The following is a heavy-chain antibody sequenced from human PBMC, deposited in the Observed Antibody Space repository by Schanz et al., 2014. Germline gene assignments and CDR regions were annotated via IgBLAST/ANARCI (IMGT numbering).Heavy chain of an antibody. V-gene: IGHV1-69*04. CDR3: ARELCSSTTCYVRYDP. D-gene: IGHD2-2*01. J-gene: IGHJ5*02. Sequence: QVQLVQSGAEVRKPGSSVKVSCKASGGTFSSFAIFWVRQAPGQGLEWMGTIIPILDITNYAQKFQGRVTITADKSTSTVYMELSSLTSDDTAVYYCARELCSSTTCYVRYDPWGQGTLVTVSS. CDR2: IIPILDIT. CDR1: GGTFSSFA.